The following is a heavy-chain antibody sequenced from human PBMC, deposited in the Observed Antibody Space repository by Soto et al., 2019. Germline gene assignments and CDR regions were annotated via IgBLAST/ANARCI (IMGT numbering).Heavy chain of an antibody. CDR2: FSHSGST. V-gene: IGHV4-59*08. CDR1: GGSISNYY. Sequence: SETLSLTCTVSGGSISNYYWTWIRQPPGKGLEWIGYFSHSGSTNYNPSLKSRVTISSDTSKKQFFLKLSSVTAADTAVYYCARHYYGSGSYAWFDPWGQGTLVTVSS. J-gene: IGHJ5*02. D-gene: IGHD3-10*01. CDR3: ARHYYGSGSYAWFDP.